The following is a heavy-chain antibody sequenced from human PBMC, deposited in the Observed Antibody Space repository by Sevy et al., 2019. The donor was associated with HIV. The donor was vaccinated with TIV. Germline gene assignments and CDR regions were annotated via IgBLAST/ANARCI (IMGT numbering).Heavy chain of an antibody. D-gene: IGHD1-1*01. V-gene: IGHV3-30*04. CDR3: ARGENNDDFFQY. CDR1: GFIFSNFA. Sequence: GWSLRLSCAASGFIFSNFAMHWVRQAPGKGLEWVAVTSYDGSHKYYADSVKGRFTVSRDNSRNILSLEMNSLRRDDTTVYYCARGENNDDFFQYWGQGTLVTVSS. J-gene: IGHJ1*01. CDR2: TSYDGSHK.